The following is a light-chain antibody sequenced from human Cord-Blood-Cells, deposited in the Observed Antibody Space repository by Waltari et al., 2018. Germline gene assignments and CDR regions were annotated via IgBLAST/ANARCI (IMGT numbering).Light chain of an antibody. CDR3: QAWDSSTYV. Sequence: SYELTQPPSVSVYPGQTASITCSGDKWGDKYACWYQQKPGQSPVLVIYQDSKRPSGIPERFSGSNSGNTATLTISGTQAMDEADYYCQAWDSSTYVFGTGTKVTVL. CDR2: QDS. CDR1: KWGDKY. V-gene: IGLV3-1*01. J-gene: IGLJ1*01.